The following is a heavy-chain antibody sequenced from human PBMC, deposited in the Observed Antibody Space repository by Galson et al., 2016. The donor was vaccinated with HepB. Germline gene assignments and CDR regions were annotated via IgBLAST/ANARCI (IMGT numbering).Heavy chain of an antibody. J-gene: IGHJ4*02. CDR2: VYYTGST. CDR3: ARVGRGDSYDETLDY. D-gene: IGHD5-18*01. CDR1: GGSISSGVYY. V-gene: IGHV4-61*08. Sequence: SETLSLTCTVSGGSISSGVYYWSWIRQPPGKRLEWLGNVYYTGSTNYNPSLKSRVTMSLDTSKNQFSLKLSSVTAADTAVYYCARVGRGDSYDETLDYWGQGTLVSVSS.